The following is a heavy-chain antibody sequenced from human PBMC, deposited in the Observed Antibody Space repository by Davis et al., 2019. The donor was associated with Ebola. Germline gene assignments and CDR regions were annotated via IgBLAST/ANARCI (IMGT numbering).Heavy chain of an antibody. D-gene: IGHD3-16*01. Sequence: ASVKVSCKASGYTFSSYGISWVRQAPGQGLEWMGWISAYTGNTNYAQNVQGRVTMTTDTSTSTAYMELRSLRSGDTAVYYCARGWGGVTRALTTNYFDYWGQGTLVTVSS. V-gene: IGHV1-18*01. CDR2: ISAYTGNT. J-gene: IGHJ4*02. CDR3: ARGWGGVTRALTTNYFDY. CDR1: GYTFSSYG.